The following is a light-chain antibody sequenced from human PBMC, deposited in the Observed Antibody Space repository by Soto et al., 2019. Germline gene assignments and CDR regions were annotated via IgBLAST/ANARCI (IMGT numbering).Light chain of an antibody. V-gene: IGLV1-47*01. Sequence: QSVLTQPPSASGTLGQRVTISCSGSSSNIGNNYVCWYQQLPGTAPKLLIYRDDQRPSGVPDRFSGSKSGTSASLAISGLRSDDEADYYCAAWDDSLSGLLFGGGTKVTVL. CDR3: AAWDDSLSGLL. CDR1: SSNIGNNY. J-gene: IGLJ3*02. CDR2: RDD.